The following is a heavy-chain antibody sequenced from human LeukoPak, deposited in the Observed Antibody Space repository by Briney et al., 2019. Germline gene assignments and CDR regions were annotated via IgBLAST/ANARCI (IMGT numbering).Heavy chain of an antibody. V-gene: IGHV3-48*01. J-gene: IGHJ4*02. CDR2: ISTSSTIV. D-gene: IGHD3-16*02. CDR1: GFTFSSHG. Sequence: HPGGSLRLSCAASGFTFSSHGMNWVRQAPGKGLEWVSYISTSSTIVYYAESVKGRFTISRDNAKTSLYLQMNSLRAEDTAVYYCARDRYSMLSAFDYWGQGTLVTVSS. CDR3: ARDRYSMLSAFDY.